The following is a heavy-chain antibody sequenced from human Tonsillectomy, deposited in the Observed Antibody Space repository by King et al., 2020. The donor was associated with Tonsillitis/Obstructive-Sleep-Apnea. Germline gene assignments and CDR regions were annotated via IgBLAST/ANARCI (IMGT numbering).Heavy chain of an antibody. CDR1: GFTFSSYA. J-gene: IGHJ6*03. CDR3: AKKVHQPSTYYDFWSGYFGDNYYYYMDV. V-gene: IGHV3-23*04. Sequence: VQLVESGGGLVQPGGSLRLSCAASGFTFSSYAMSWVRQAPGKGLEWVSAISGSGGSTYYADSVKGRFTISRDNSKNTLYLQMNSLRAEDTAVYYCAKKVHQPSTYYDFWSGYFGDNYYYYMDVWGKGTTVTVSS. CDR2: ISGSGGST. D-gene: IGHD3-3*01.